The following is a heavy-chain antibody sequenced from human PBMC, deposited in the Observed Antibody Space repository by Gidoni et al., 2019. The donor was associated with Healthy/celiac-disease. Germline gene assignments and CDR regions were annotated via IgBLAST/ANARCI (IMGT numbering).Heavy chain of an antibody. CDR1: GFTFSSYA. D-gene: IGHD3-3*01. Sequence: EVQLVESAGGLVQPGGSLRLSCAASGFTFSSYALSWVRQAPGKGLEWGSAISGSGGSTYYADSVKGRFTISRDNSKNTLYLQMNSLRAEDTAVYYCAKDPHYDFWSGYATQFDYWGQGTLVTVSS. J-gene: IGHJ4*02. CDR3: AKDPHYDFWSGYATQFDY. CDR2: ISGSGGST. V-gene: IGHV3-23*04.